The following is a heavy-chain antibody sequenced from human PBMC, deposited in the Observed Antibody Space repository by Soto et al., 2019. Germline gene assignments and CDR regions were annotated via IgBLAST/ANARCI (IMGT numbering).Heavy chain of an antibody. Sequence: GGSLRLSCAASGFTFNDYAMSWVRQAPGKGLEWVSAISGSGGSTYYADSVKGRFTISRGNYKNTLYLQMNSLRAEDTAVYYCAKVGGSSGYYYGFDYWGQGTLVTVSS. CDR2: ISGSGGST. V-gene: IGHV3-23*01. D-gene: IGHD3-22*01. CDR1: GFTFNDYA. CDR3: AKVGGSSGYYYGFDY. J-gene: IGHJ4*02.